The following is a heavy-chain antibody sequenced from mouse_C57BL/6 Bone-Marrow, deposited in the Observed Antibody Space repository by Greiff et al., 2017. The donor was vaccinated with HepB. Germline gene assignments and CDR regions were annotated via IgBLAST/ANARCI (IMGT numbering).Heavy chain of an antibody. CDR2: INPSSGYT. CDR1: GYTFTSYT. V-gene: IGHV1-4*01. J-gene: IGHJ1*03. CDR3: APCYFDV. Sequence: QVQLQQSGAELARPGASVKMSCKASGYTFTSYTLHWVKQRPGQGLEWIGYINPSSGYTKYNQKFKDKATLTADKSSSTAYMQLGSLTSEDSAVYYCAPCYFDVWGTGTTVTVSS.